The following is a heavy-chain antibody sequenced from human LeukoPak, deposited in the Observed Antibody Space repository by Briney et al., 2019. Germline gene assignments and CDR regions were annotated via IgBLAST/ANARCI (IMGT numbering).Heavy chain of an antibody. CDR3: ARQFWSGYPRFDY. J-gene: IGHJ4*02. D-gene: IGHD3-3*01. CDR2: IYSSGNT. Sequence: PSETLSLTCTVSGGSISSYYWSWIRQPAGKGLEWIGRIYSSGNTNYNPSLKSRVTISVDTSKNQFSLKLSSVTAADTAVYYCARQFWSGYPRFDYWGQGNLVTVSS. V-gene: IGHV4-4*07. CDR1: GGSISSYY.